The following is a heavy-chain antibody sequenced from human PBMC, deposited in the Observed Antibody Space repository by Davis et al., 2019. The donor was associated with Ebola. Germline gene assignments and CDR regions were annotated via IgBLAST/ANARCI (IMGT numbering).Heavy chain of an antibody. CDR1: GFKFDDHA. D-gene: IGHD2-2*01. Sequence: PGGSLRLSCIASGFKFDDHAMSWVRQRPGKGLEWVSGISWDSGTIVYTESVEGRFTISRDNSKNPLYLEMNSLRAEDTALYYCAKDIYADIGHGFEAWGQGTTVTVSS. CDR3: AKDIYADIGHGFEA. J-gene: IGHJ6*02. V-gene: IGHV3-9*01. CDR2: ISWDSGTI.